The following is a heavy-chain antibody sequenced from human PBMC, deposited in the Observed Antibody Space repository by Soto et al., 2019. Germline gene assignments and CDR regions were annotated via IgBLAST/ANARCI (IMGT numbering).Heavy chain of an antibody. CDR3: ARDGTLYDSSGYYYVY. D-gene: IGHD3-22*01. J-gene: IGHJ4*02. Sequence: SVKVSCKASGGTFSRYAISWLRQAPGQGLEWMGGIIPMFGKANYAQKFQGRVTITADESTSTGYMELRSLISEDTAVYYCARDGTLYDSSGYYYVYWGQGTLVTVSS. CDR2: IIPMFGKA. CDR1: GGTFSRYA. V-gene: IGHV1-69*13.